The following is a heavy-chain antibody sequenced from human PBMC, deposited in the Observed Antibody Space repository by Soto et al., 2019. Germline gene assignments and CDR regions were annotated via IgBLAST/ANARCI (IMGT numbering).Heavy chain of an antibody. CDR3: ASSYGSGYRAFDY. V-gene: IGHV1-69*02. Sequence: QVQLVQSGAEVKKPGSSVRVSCKASGDTFTFYSINWVRQAPGLGLEWMARINPILSMSNYAQRFQGRVTMTADKSTSTAYMELSSLRSEDTAMYYCASSYGSGYRAFDYWGQGALVTVSS. CDR1: GDTFTFYS. CDR2: INPILSMS. J-gene: IGHJ4*02. D-gene: IGHD3-10*01.